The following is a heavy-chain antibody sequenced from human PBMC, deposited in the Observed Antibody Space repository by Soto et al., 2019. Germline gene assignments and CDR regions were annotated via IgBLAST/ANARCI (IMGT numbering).Heavy chain of an antibody. V-gene: IGHV3-11*01. CDR3: ARSYSSGWEFDY. CDR2: SSSTGRTI. D-gene: IGHD6-19*01. J-gene: IGHJ4*02. Sequence: GGSLSRCSGASVFSFSNYSMSWIRRAPGKGLEWVSDSSSTGRTIYYADAVKGRFTVSRDNAQNSLSLKLNSLRVEDTAVYYCARSYSSGWEFDYSGQGTQVTLSS. CDR1: VFSFSNYS.